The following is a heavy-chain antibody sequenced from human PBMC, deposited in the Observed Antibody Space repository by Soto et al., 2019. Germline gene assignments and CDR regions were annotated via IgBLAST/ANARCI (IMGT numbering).Heavy chain of an antibody. CDR1: GFTFSSYA. V-gene: IGHV3-30-3*01. D-gene: IGHD6-13*01. CDR3: ARDLSAAAGIIDY. CDR2: ISYDGSNK. J-gene: IGHJ4*02. Sequence: GGSLRLSCAASGFTFSSYAMHWVRQAPGKGLEWVAVISYDGSNKYYADSVKGRFTISRDNSKNTLYLQMNSLRAEDTAVYYCARDLSAAAGIIDYWGQGTLVTVSS.